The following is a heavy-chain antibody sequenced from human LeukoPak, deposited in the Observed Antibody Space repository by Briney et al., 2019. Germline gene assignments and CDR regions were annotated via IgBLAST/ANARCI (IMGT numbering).Heavy chain of an antibody. Sequence: SETLSLTCAVYVGSFSGYYWSWIRQPPGKGLEWIGEINHSGSTNYNSSLKSRVTISVDTSKNQFSLKLSSVTAEDTAVYYCARCYYGSGSHCCHMDVWGKGTTITVS. V-gene: IGHV4-34*01. CDR1: VGSFSGYY. D-gene: IGHD3-10*01. CDR3: ARCYYGSGSHCCHMDV. J-gene: IGHJ6*03. CDR2: INHSGST.